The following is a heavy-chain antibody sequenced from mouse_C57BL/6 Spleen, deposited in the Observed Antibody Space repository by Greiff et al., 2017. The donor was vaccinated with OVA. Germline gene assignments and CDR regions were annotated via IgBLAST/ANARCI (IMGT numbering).Heavy chain of an antibody. J-gene: IGHJ2*01. CDR3: ARPRGFTTVVSFDY. CDR1: GFTFSDYG. D-gene: IGHD1-1*01. Sequence: EVKVVESGGGLVKPGGSLKLSCAASGFTFSDYGMHWVRQAPEKGLEWVAYISSGSSTIYYADTVKGRFTISRDNAKNTLFLQMTSLRSEDTAMYYCARPRGFTTVVSFDYWGQGTTLTVSS. V-gene: IGHV5-17*01. CDR2: ISSGSSTI.